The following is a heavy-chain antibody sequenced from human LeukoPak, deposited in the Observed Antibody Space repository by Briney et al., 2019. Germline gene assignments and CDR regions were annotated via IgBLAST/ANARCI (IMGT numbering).Heavy chain of an antibody. CDR3: AKRGSGYYYDY. V-gene: IGHV3-23*01. CDR1: GFTFSSYA. Sequence: GGSLRLSCAASGFTFSSYAMSWVRQAPGKGLEWVARIGDSGTSTHYADSVEGRFTISRDNSKNTLYLQLNSLRAEDTAVYHCAKRGSGYYYDYFGQGILVTVSS. J-gene: IGHJ4*02. CDR2: IGDSGTST. D-gene: IGHD3-22*01.